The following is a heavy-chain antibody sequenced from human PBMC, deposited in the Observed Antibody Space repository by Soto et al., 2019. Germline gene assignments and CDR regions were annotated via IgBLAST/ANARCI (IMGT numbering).Heavy chain of an antibody. Sequence: PLETPSLTRSVSGGSIHSGGLYWSWVRQHPGKGLEWIGYIYYSGSTYYNPSLKSRVTISVDTSKNQFSLKLSSVTAADTAVYYCASLKRGYSYGYFDYWGQGTLVTVSS. J-gene: IGHJ4*02. CDR1: GGSIHSGGLY. CDR2: IYYSGST. V-gene: IGHV4-31*02. D-gene: IGHD5-18*01. CDR3: ASLKRGYSYGYFDY.